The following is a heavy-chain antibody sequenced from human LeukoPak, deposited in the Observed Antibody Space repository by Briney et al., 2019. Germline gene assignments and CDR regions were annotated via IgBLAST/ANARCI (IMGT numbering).Heavy chain of an antibody. CDR3: ARNLRPDFDY. J-gene: IGHJ4*02. Sequence: SQTLSLTFAISVDSVSSSSSAWNWIRQSPSGRLEWLGRTYLRSNWNKDYAETVKGRMTIDPDTSKNPFSLQLNSVTPEDTALYYCARNLRPDFDYWGRGTLVTVSS. CDR2: TYLRSNWNK. CDR1: VDSVSSSSSA. D-gene: IGHD5-12*01. V-gene: IGHV6-1*01.